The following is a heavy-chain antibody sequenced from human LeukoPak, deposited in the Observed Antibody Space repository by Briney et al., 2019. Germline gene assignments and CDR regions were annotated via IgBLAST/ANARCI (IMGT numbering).Heavy chain of an antibody. CDR2: IYYSGST. V-gene: IGHV4-61*10. J-gene: IGHJ5*02. D-gene: IGHD3-22*01. CDR1: GGSINGGSYY. Sequence: PSETLSLTCSVSGGSINGGSYYWSWIRQPAGKGLEWIGYIYYSGSTNYNPSLKSRVTISVDTSKNQFSLKLSSVTAADTAVYYCARKGGPYDSSGYYWFDPWGQGTLVTVSS. CDR3: ARKGGPYDSSGYYWFDP.